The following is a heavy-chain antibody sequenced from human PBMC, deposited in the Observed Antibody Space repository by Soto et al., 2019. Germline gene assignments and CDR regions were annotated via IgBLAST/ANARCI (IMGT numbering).Heavy chain of an antibody. Sequence: SGPTLVNPTETLTLTCTVSGFSLSNARMGVSWIRQPPGKALEWLAHIFSNDEKSYSTSLKSRLTISKDTSKSQVVLTMTNMDPVDTATYYCARTLSLGYCSSTSCNYYYYMDVWGKGTTVTVSS. V-gene: IGHV2-26*01. CDR2: IFSNDEK. D-gene: IGHD2-2*01. J-gene: IGHJ6*03. CDR3: ARTLSLGYCSSTSCNYYYYMDV. CDR1: GFSLSNARMG.